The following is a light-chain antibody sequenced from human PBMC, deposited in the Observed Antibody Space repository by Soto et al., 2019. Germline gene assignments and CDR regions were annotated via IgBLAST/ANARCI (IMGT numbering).Light chain of an antibody. CDR2: DAS. CDR1: QSMYTY. V-gene: IGKV1-39*01. Sequence: DIQVTQSPSSLSASVGDRVTITCRASQSMYTYLNWYQQSPGKAPKLLISDASSVQSGVPSRFSGSASGIEFTLTISSLQPEDSATYYCQQSYSPPFTFGPGTKV. CDR3: QQSYSPPFT. J-gene: IGKJ3*01.